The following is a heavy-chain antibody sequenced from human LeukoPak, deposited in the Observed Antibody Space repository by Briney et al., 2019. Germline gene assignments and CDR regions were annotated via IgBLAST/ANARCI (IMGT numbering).Heavy chain of an antibody. V-gene: IGHV4-34*01. CDR2: INHSGST. Sequence: SETLSLTCAVYGGSFSGYYWSWIRQPPGKGLEWIGEINHSGSTNYNPSLKSRVTITVDTSKNQFSLKLSSVTAADTAVYYCARGPRLRYFDWLSLDYWGQGTLVTVSS. CDR3: ARGPRLRYFDWLSLDY. J-gene: IGHJ4*02. D-gene: IGHD3-9*01. CDR1: GGSFSGYY.